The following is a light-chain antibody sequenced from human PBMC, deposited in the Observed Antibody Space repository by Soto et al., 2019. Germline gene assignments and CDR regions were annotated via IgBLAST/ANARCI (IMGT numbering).Light chain of an antibody. J-gene: IGKJ5*01. Sequence: DIQMTQSPSSLSASVGDRVTITCRASQGISNSLAWFQQKPGKAPKSLIYAASNLQSGVPSKFSGSGSGTDFTPTISSLQPEDFATYYCQQYHNYPITFGQGTRLEIK. CDR1: QGISNS. CDR2: AAS. V-gene: IGKV1-16*02. CDR3: QQYHNYPIT.